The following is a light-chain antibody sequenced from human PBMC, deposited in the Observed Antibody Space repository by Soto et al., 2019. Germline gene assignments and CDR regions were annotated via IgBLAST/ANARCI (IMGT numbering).Light chain of an antibody. CDR1: QSVSSNY. CDR3: QQYGSSPLT. CDR2: RAS. V-gene: IGKV3-20*01. Sequence: EIVLTQSPGTLSLSPGERATLSCRASQSVSSNYLAWYQQKPGQAPKVLIYRASSRATGIPDRFSGSGSGTDFTLTISRLEPEDFAVYYCQQYGSSPLTCGGGTKGDIK. J-gene: IGKJ4*01.